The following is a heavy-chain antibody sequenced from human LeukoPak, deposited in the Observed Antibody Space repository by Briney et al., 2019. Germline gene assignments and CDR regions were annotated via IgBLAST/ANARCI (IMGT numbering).Heavy chain of an antibody. D-gene: IGHD1-26*01. J-gene: IGHJ6*02. CDR2: ISSSSSTI. CDR1: GFTFSSYS. CDR3: TRLYSGSYYYCMDV. V-gene: IGHV3-48*01. Sequence: GGSLRLSCAASGFTFSSYSMNWVRQAPGKGLEWVSHISSSSSTIYYADSVKGRFTISRDNAKNSLYLQMNSLKTEDTAVYYCTRLYSGSYYYCMDVWGQGTTVTISS.